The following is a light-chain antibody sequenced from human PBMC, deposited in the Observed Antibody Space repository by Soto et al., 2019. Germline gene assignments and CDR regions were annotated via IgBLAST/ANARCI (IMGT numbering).Light chain of an antibody. CDR2: DAS. CDR3: QQSSSSPIT. Sequence: EFVLTQSPGTLSLSPGARAPLSCRASQTVRNNYLAWYQQKPGQAPRLLIYDASSRATGIPDRFSGGGSGTDFTLTISRLEPEDFAVYYCQQSSSSPITFGQGTRLEI. J-gene: IGKJ5*01. CDR1: QTVRNNY. V-gene: IGKV3-20*01.